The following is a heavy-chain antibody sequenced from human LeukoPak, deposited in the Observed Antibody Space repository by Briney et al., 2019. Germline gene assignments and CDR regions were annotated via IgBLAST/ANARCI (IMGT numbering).Heavy chain of an antibody. D-gene: IGHD5-12*01. CDR3: ARHGFIRGLRYPMAFDY. CDR1: GGSISSSNW. V-gene: IGHV4-4*02. CDR2: IYYSGST. Sequence: SETLSLTCAVSGGSISSSNWWSWVRQPPGKGLEWIGYIYYSGSTNYNPSLKSRVTISVDTSKNQFSLKLSSVTAADTAVYYCARHGFIRGLRYPMAFDYWGQGTLVTVSS. J-gene: IGHJ4*02.